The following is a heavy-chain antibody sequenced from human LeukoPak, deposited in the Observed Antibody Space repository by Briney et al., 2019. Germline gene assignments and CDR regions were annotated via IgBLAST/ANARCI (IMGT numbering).Heavy chain of an antibody. Sequence: PSETLSLTCTVSGDSISSGDYYWSWIRQPPGKGLEWIGYIYYSGSTYYNPSLKSRVTISVDTSKNQFSLKLSSVTAADTAVYYCARVGGRGRSSSWLDYWGQGTLVTVSS. CDR3: ARVGGRGRSSSWLDY. V-gene: IGHV4-30-4*01. D-gene: IGHD6-13*01. CDR1: GDSISSGDYY. CDR2: IYYSGST. J-gene: IGHJ4*02.